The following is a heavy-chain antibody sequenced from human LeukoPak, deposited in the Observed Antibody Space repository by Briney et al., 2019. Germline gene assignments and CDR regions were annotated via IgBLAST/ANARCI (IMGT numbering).Heavy chain of an antibody. CDR2: IKQDGSEK. V-gene: IGHV3-7*03. CDR1: GFTFSSYW. CDR3: ASSYCSGGSCYLVDY. Sequence: GGSLRLSCAASGFTFSSYWMSWVRQAPGKGLEWVANIKQDGSEKYYVDSVKGRFTISRDNARNSLYLQMNSLRAEDTAVYYCASSYCSGGSCYLVDYWGQGTLVTVSS. J-gene: IGHJ4*02. D-gene: IGHD2-15*01.